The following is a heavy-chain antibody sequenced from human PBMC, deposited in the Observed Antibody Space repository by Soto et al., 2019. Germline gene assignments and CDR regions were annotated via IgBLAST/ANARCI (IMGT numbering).Heavy chain of an antibody. D-gene: IGHD5-12*01. CDR2: IYNSGTT. V-gene: IGHV4-30-4*08. CDR1: GGSITRGGYY. CDR3: ARGRGYSYGLDP. J-gene: IGHJ5*02. Sequence: SETLSLTCTVSGGSITRGGYYWSWIRQHPGKGLEWIGYIYNSGTTYYNPSLKSRVTISVDTSKNQFSLNLTSVTAADTAVYYCARGRGYSYGLDPWGQGTLVTVSS.